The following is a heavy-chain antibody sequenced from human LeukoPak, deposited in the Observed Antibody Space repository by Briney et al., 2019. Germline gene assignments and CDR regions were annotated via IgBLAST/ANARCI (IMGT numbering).Heavy chain of an antibody. Sequence: ASVKVSCKPSGDSFNRFAVNWVRQAPGQGLEWMGWINSHTGGTKLAQKFQGRVTMTRDTSISTAYMELSSLRSDDTAVYYCARADPVAYWGQGSHVTVSS. J-gene: IGHJ4*02. V-gene: IGHV1-2*02. CDR1: GDSFNRFA. CDR3: ARADPVAY. CDR2: INSHTGGT.